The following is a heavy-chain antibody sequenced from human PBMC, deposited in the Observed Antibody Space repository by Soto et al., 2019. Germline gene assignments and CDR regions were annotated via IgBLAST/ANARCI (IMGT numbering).Heavy chain of an antibody. CDR1: GFTFSNYT. J-gene: IGHJ6*02. CDR3: ARANYDFRSGSSNYFGMDV. D-gene: IGHD3-3*01. Sequence: EVQLVESGGGLVKPGGSLRVSCAASGFTFSNYTMNWVRQAPGKGLEWVSAISSSSLYIYYADSVEGRFTISRDNAKTSLYLQMNRLGAEDTAVYYCARANYDFRSGSSNYFGMDVWGQGTAVTVSS. V-gene: IGHV3-21*01. CDR2: ISSSSLYI.